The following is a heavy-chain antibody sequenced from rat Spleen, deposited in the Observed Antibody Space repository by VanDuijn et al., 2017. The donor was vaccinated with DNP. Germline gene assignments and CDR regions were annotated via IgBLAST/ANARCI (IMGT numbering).Heavy chain of an antibody. Sequence: EVQLQESGPGLVKSSQSLSLTCSVTGYSITSSYRWNWIRKFPGNKLEWMGYINSAGSTNYNPSLKSRISITRDTYKNQFFLQVNSVTTEDTATYYWATGWYFDFWGPGTMVTVSS. CDR1: GYSITSSYR. V-gene: IGHV3-3*01. CDR3: ATGWYFDF. J-gene: IGHJ1*01. D-gene: IGHD5-1*01. CDR2: INSAGST.